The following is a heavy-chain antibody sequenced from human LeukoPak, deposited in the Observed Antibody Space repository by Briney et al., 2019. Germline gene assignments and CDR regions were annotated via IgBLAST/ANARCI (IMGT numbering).Heavy chain of an antibody. D-gene: IGHD2-2*01. V-gene: IGHV1-2*02. CDR1: GYTFTGYY. CDR3: ASPRDPTTYCSSTSCQPNYYYYYGMDV. Sequence: RASVKVSCKASGYTFTGYYMHWVRQAPGQGLEWMGWINPNSGGTNYAQKFQGRVTMTRDTSISTAYTELSRLRSDDTAVYYCASPRDPTTYCSSTSCQPNYYYYYGMDVWGQGTTVTVSS. J-gene: IGHJ6*02. CDR2: INPNSGGT.